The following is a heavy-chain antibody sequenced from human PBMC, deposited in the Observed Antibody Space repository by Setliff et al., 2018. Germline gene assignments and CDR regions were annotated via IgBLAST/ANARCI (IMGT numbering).Heavy chain of an antibody. V-gene: IGHV4-39*07. CDR1: ADSISSSYDY. CDR2: IYHSGST. J-gene: IGHJ4*02. D-gene: IGHD4-17*01. CDR3: AREWRDYGAMGY. Sequence: PSETLSLTCNVSADSISSSYDYWAWIRQPPGKGLEWIGSIYHSGSTNYNPSLKSRVTISVDKSKNQFSLKLSSVTAADTAVYYCAREWRDYGAMGYWGQGTLVTVSS.